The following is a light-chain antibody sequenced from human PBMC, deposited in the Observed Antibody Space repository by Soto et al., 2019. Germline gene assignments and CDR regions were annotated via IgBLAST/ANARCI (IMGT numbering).Light chain of an antibody. J-gene: IGKJ4*01. CDR2: GAS. CDR3: QQYNNWPPLT. Sequence: EIVMTQSPATLSVSPGERATLSCRASPSVSSNLAWYQQKPGQAPRLLIYGASTRATGIPARFSGSGSGTEFTLTISSLQSEDFAVYYCQQYNNWPPLTVGGGTKVDSK. V-gene: IGKV3-15*01. CDR1: PSVSSN.